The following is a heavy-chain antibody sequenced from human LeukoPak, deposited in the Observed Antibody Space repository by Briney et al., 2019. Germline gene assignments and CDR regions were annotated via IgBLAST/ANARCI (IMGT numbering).Heavy chain of an antibody. CDR2: IYYSGST. Sequence: SETLSLTCTVSGGSISSGSYYWSWIWQPPGKGLEWIGYIYYSGSTIYNPSLKSRVTISVDTSKNQFSLKLSSVTAADTAVYYCAGGRRDAYNYNYWGQGTLVTVSS. CDR1: GGSISSGSYY. D-gene: IGHD5-24*01. CDR3: AGGRRDAYNYNY. J-gene: IGHJ4*02. V-gene: IGHV4-61*01.